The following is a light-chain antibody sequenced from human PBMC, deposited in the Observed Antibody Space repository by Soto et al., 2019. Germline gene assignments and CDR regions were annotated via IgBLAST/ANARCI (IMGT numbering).Light chain of an antibody. J-gene: IGKJ1*01. CDR3: QQYNSYRA. Sequence: DIQMTRSPSTLSGPGGHIFTITCRARQTISSWSACYKQKPRKAPTLLIYKASTLKRGVPSRLSGSGSGTEFTLTISSMKPDDFATYYCQQYNSYRAFGQGTQVDI. CDR2: KAS. V-gene: IGKV1-5*03. CDR1: QTISSW.